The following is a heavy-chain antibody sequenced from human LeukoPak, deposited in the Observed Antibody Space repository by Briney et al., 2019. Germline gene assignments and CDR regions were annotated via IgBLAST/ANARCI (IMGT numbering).Heavy chain of an antibody. D-gene: IGHD4-23*01. CDR1: SSSISNYY. CDR3: AREPLGDYGGNSGLDY. CDR2: IYYSGGT. Sequence: SETLSLTCTVSSSSISNYYWNWIRQPPGKGLEWIGYIYYSGGTNYNPSLKSRLTISVDTSKNQFSLKLTSVTAADTAVYYCAREPLGDYGGNSGLDYWGQGSLVTVSS. V-gene: IGHV4-59*01. J-gene: IGHJ4*02.